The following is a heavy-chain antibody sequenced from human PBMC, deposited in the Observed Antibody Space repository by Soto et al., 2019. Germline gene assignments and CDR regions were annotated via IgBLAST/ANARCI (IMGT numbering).Heavy chain of an antibody. CDR1: GDSISNDFYS. V-gene: IGHV3-11*05. CDR2: ISSSSSYT. D-gene: IGHD2-15*01. Sequence: LSLTCIVSGDSISNDFYSWGWIRQAPGKGLEWVSYISSSSSYTNYADSVKGRFTISRDNAKNSLYLQMNSLRAEDTAVYYCARGYCSGGSCPNYFDYWGQGTLVTVSS. J-gene: IGHJ4*02. CDR3: ARGYCSGGSCPNYFDY.